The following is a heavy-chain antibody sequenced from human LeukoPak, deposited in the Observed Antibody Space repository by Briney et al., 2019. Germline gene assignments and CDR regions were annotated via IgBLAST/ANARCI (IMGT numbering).Heavy chain of an antibody. CDR3: ARQVDTTMALPDY. V-gene: IGHV1-18*01. D-gene: IGHD5-18*01. J-gene: IGHJ4*02. CDR2: ISTYNYNT. CDR1: GYTFTSYG. Sequence: GASVKVSCKTSGYTFTSYGVRWVRQAPGQRLDWMGWISTYNYNTNYAQKFRGRVTLTKDTSTSTVYMELRSLRSDDTAIYYCARQVDTTMALPDYWGQGTLVTVSS.